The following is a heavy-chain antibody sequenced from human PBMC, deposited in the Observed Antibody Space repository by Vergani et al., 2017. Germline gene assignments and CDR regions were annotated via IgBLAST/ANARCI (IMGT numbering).Heavy chain of an antibody. Sequence: QVQLVESGGGVVQPGRSLRLSCAASGLTFSSYGMHWVRQAPGKGLEWVAVISYDGSNKYYADSVKGRFTISRDNSKNTLYLQMNSLRAEDTAVYYCAKDQLRYFDWLSNVMDVWGKGTTVTVSS. CDR3: AKDQLRYFDWLSNVMDV. CDR2: ISYDGSNK. CDR1: GLTFSSYG. D-gene: IGHD3-9*01. V-gene: IGHV3-30*18. J-gene: IGHJ6*03.